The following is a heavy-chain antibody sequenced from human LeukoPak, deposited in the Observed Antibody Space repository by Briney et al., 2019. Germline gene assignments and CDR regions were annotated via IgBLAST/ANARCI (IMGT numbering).Heavy chain of an antibody. J-gene: IGHJ5*02. V-gene: IGHV1-18*01. CDR2: ISAYNGNT. D-gene: IGHD2-2*01. CDR1: GYTFTSYG. Sequence: GASVKVSCKASGYTFTSYGISWVRQAPGQGLEWMGWISAYNGNTNYAQKLQGRVTMTTDTSTSTAYVELRSLRSDDTAVYYCARDLGNRRYQLLGPWFDPWGQGTLVTVSS. CDR3: ARDLGNRRYQLLGPWFDP.